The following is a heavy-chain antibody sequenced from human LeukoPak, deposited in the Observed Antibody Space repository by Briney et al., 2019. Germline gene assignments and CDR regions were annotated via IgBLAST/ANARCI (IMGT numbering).Heavy chain of an antibody. CDR1: GYTFTSYY. CDR3: ARAALTTATILVFDY. J-gene: IGHJ4*02. V-gene: IGHV1-46*01. Sequence: ASVKVSCKASGYTFTSYYIHWVRQAPGQGLEWMGIINPSGGSTSYAQKFQGRVTMTRDTSTSTVYMELSSLRSEDTAVYYCARAALTTATILVFDYWGQGTLVTVSS. D-gene: IGHD5-12*01. CDR2: INPSGGST.